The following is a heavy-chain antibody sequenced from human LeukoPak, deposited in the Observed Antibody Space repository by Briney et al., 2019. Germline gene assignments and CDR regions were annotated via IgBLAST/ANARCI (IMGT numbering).Heavy chain of an antibody. J-gene: IGHJ4*02. V-gene: IGHV1-2*02. CDR3: AGDTGRDGYSFDY. CDR2: IDPNSGGT. Sequence: GASVKVSSKASGYTFTGYHMHWVRQAPGQGLEWMGWIDPNSGGTNYVQKFQGRVTMTRDTSISTAYMELSRLRSDDTAVYYCAGDTGRDGYSFDYWGQGTLVTVSS. CDR1: GYTFTGYH. D-gene: IGHD5-24*01.